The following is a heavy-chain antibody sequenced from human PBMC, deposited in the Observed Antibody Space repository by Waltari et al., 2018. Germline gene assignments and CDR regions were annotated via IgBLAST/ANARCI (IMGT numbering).Heavy chain of an antibody. D-gene: IGHD6-13*01. Sequence: QVQLQQWGPGLVKPSQTLSLTCTVSGGSISSGSYYWSWIRQPAGKGLEWIGRIYTSGSTNYNPSLKSRVTISVDTSKNQFSLKLSYVTAADTAVYYCARERIANGYYYGMDVWGQGTTVTVSS. V-gene: IGHV4-61*02. CDR2: IYTSGST. CDR1: GGSISSGSYY. J-gene: IGHJ6*02. CDR3: ARERIANGYYYGMDV.